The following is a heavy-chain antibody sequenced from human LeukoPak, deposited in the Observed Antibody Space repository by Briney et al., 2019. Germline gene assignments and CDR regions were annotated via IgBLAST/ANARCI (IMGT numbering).Heavy chain of an antibody. CDR1: GYTFTSYD. J-gene: IGHJ3*02. Sequence: ASVKVSCKASGYTFTSYDINWVRQATGQGLERMGWMNPNSGNTGYAQKFQGRVTMTRNTSISTAYMELSSLRSEDTAVYYCARAKQWLVIPDRLNADDAFDIWGRGTMVTVSS. CDR3: ARAKQWLVIPDRLNADDAFDI. CDR2: MNPNSGNT. V-gene: IGHV1-8*01. D-gene: IGHD6-19*01.